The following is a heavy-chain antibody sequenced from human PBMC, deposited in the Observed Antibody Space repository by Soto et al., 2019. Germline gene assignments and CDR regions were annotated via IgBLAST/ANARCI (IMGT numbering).Heavy chain of an antibody. CDR2: ISGTGGLT. CDR1: GMSLTSYA. Sequence: PGGFLSRSGTVCGMSLTSYAMSWVRQAPGKGPEGVSAISGTGGLTYYADSVKGRFTISRDISKNTLYLQLNSLRDEDTAVYYCAKESGGSLPFSCLDRWGRGTLVTVSS. CDR3: AKESGGSLPFSCLDR. V-gene: IGHV3-23*01. J-gene: IGHJ2*01. D-gene: IGHD3-10*01.